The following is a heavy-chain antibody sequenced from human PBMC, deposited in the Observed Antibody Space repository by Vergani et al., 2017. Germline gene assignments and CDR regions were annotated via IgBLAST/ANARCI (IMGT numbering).Heavy chain of an antibody. CDR1: GGTFSSYA. CDR3: ASSTCSSTTCYYWYFDL. Sequence: QVQLVQSGAEVKKPGSSVKVSCKASGGTFSSYAISWVRPAPGQGLEWMGGIIPIFGTANYAQKFQGRVTITADESTSTAYMELSSLRSEDTAVYYCASSTCSSTTCYYWYFDLWGRGTLVTVSS. D-gene: IGHD2-2*01. J-gene: IGHJ2*01. CDR2: IIPIFGTA. V-gene: IGHV1-69*01.